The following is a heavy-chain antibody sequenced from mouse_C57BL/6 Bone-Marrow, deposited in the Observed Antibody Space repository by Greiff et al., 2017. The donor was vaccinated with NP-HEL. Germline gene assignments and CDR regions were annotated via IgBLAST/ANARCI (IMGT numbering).Heavy chain of an antibody. Sequence: QVQLQQPGAELVRPGTSVKLSCKASGYTFTSYWMHWVKQRPGQGLEWIGVIVPSDSYTNYNQKFKGKATLTVDTSSSTAYMQLSSLTSEDSAVYYCARSSYDYDGTWFAYWGQGTLVTVSA. CDR1: GYTFTSYW. V-gene: IGHV1-59*01. CDR2: IVPSDSYT. D-gene: IGHD2-4*01. J-gene: IGHJ3*01. CDR3: ARSSYDYDGTWFAY.